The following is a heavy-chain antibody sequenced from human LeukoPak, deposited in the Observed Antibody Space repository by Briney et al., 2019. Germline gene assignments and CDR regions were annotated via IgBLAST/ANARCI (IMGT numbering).Heavy chain of an antibody. CDR1: GGSISSYY. CDR2: IYTSGST. CDR3: ARGEVVAAAGIINDWFDP. V-gene: IGHV4-4*07. Sequence: PSETLSLTCTVSGGSISSYYWSWIRQPAGKGLEWIGRIYTSGSTNYNPSLKSRVTMSVDTSKNQFSLKLSSVTAADTAVYYCARGEVVAAAGIINDWFDPWGQGTLVTVSS. D-gene: IGHD2-15*01. J-gene: IGHJ5*02.